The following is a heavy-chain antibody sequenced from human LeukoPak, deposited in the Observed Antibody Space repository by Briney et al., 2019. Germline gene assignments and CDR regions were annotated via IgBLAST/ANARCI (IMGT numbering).Heavy chain of an antibody. D-gene: IGHD2-2*01. V-gene: IGHV1-2*02. CDR3: ERVVPAAPWFDP. Sequence: ASVKVSCKASGYTFTGYYMHWVRQAPGQGLEWMGWINPNSGGTNYAQKFQGRVTMTRDTSISTAYMELSRLRSDDTAVYYCERVVPAAPWFDPWGQGTLVTVSS. J-gene: IGHJ5*02. CDR2: INPNSGGT. CDR1: GYTFTGYY.